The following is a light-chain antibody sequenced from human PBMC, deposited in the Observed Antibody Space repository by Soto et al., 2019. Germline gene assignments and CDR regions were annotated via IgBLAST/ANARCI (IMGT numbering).Light chain of an antibody. Sequence: EIVLTQSPATLSWSPGERATLSCRASQSVSSYLAWYQQKPGQAPRLLIYDASNRATGILARFSGSGSGTDFTLTISRLEPEDFAVYYCHQRSNSLFSIGPGPKVD. V-gene: IGKV3-11*01. CDR2: DAS. J-gene: IGKJ3*01. CDR1: QSVSSY. CDR3: HQRSNSLFS.